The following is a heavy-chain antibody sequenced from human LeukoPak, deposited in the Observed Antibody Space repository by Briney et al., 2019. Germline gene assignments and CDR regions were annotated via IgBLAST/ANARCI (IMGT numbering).Heavy chain of an antibody. J-gene: IGHJ4*02. CDR2: INPNNGGT. Sequence: ASVKVSCKTSEYTFTDYYIHWVRQAPGQGPEWMGWINPNNGGTDFARKLQGRLTMTRDTSISTAYMELSRLRSDDTAVYYCARDLNGSGKFYNGALDYWGQGTLVTVSS. CDR3: ARDLNGSGKFYNGALDY. CDR1: EYTFTDYY. D-gene: IGHD3-10*01. V-gene: IGHV1-2*02.